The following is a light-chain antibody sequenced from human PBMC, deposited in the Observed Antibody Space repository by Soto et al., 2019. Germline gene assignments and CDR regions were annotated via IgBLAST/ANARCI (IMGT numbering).Light chain of an antibody. CDR3: QSYDSSLIGSHV. CDR2: GNS. J-gene: IGLJ1*01. CDR1: SSNIGAGYD. Sequence: QSVLTQPPSVSGAPGQRVTISCTGSSSNIGAGYDVHWYQQLPGTAPKLLIYGNSNRPSGVPDRFSGSKSGTSASLAITGLQAEDEADYYCQSYDSSLIGSHVFGTGTEVTVL. V-gene: IGLV1-40*01.